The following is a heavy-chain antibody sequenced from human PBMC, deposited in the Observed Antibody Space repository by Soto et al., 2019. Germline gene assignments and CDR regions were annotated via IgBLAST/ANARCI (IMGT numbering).Heavy chain of an antibody. CDR1: GGSISSSSYY. CDR2: IYYSGST. Sequence: QLQLQESGPGLMKPSETLSLTCTVSGGSISSSSYYWGWIRQPPGKGLEWIGSIYYSGSTYYNPSLKSRVTISVDTSKNQFSLKLSSVTAADTAVYYCARLDVLPYYFDYWGQGTLVTVSS. V-gene: IGHV4-39*01. CDR3: ARLDVLPYYFDY. J-gene: IGHJ4*02. D-gene: IGHD1-26*01.